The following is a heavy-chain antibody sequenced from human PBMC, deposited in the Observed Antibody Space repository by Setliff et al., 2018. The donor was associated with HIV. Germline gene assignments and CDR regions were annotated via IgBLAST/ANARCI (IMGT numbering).Heavy chain of an antibody. V-gene: IGHV3-74*01. D-gene: IGHD3-3*02. CDR1: GFTFDRYW. J-gene: IGHJ5*02. Sequence: GSLRLSCAASGFTFDRYWMHWVRQAPGKGLVWVSRVNSDGSSKTYADSVKDRFTISRDNAKNTLYLQMNSLKTEDTAVYYCARRPGFISTGGWFDPWGQGTLVTVSS. CDR2: VNSDGSSK. CDR3: ARRPGFISTGGWFDP.